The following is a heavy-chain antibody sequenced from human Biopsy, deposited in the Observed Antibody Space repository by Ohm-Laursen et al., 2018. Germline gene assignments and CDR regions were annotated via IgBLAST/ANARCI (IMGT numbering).Heavy chain of an antibody. J-gene: IGHJ5*02. D-gene: IGHD3-3*01. CDR1: GGSITSRTHY. V-gene: IGHV4-39*01. CDR2: VYYSGTT. CDR3: ARHDLSDFWSGYPNFFDR. Sequence: SETLSLTCTLSGGSITSRTHYWGWIRQTPGKGLEWIGTVYYSGTTYDNPSLKNRVIISVDTSKNQFSLSLKTVTAADTAVYYCARHDLSDFWSGYPNFFDRRGQGTLVTVSS.